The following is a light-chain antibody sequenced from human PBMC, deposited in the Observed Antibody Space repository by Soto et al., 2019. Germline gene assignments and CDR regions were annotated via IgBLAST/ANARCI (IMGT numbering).Light chain of an antibody. J-gene: IGLJ1*01. V-gene: IGLV1-44*01. CDR3: AAWDDRLNGYV. CDR1: SSYVGSNT. CDR2: SND. Sequence: QPVLTQPPSASGTPGQRVTISCSGSSSYVGSNTVNWYQQLPGTAPKLLIFSNDQRPSGVPDRFSGSKSGTSASLAISGLQSEDEADYYCAAWDDRLNGYVFGTGTKLTVL.